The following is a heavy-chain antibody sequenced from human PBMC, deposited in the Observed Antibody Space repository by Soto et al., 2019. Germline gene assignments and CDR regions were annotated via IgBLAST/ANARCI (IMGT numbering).Heavy chain of an antibody. V-gene: IGHV1-46*01. CDR2: INPSGGIT. Sequence: EASVKVSCKASGYTLTSYYLHWVRQAPGQGPEWMGIINPSGGITNDAQKFRDRVTMTSDTSTSTVYMELSSLRSEDTAVYYCARGISTTRYYYYYGMDVWGQGTTVTVSS. CDR1: GYTLTSYY. D-gene: IGHD2-2*01. CDR3: ARGISTTRYYYYYGMDV. J-gene: IGHJ6*02.